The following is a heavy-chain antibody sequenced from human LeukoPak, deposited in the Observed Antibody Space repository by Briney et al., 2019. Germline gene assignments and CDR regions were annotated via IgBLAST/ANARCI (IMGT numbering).Heavy chain of an antibody. CDR2: IYHSGST. J-gene: IGHJ4*02. Sequence: PSETLSLTCAVSGYSISSGYYWGWIRQPPGKGLEWIGSIYHSGSTYYNPSLKSRVTISVDTSKNQFSLKLSSVTAADTAVYYCAALSPGSTSSDYRGQGTLVTVSS. CDR3: AALSPGSTSSDY. CDR1: GYSISSGYY. D-gene: IGHD2-2*01. V-gene: IGHV4-38-2*01.